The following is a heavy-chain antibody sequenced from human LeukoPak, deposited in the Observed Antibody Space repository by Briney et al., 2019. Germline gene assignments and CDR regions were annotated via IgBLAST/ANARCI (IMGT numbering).Heavy chain of an antibody. CDR3: AKDTEQWLADCFDY. J-gene: IGHJ4*02. CDR1: GFTFSNYA. CDR2: VSGSGGTT. V-gene: IGHV3-23*01. D-gene: IGHD6-19*01. Sequence: PGGSLRLSCAASGFTFSNYAMSWVRQAPGRGLEWVSAVSGSGGTTYYADSMKGRFTISRDNSKNTLYLQMNTLRAEDAAVYYCAKDTEQWLADCFDYWGQGTLVTASS.